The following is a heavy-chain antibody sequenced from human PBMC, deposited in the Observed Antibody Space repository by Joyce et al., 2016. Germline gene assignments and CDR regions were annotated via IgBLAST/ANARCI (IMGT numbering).Heavy chain of an antibody. CDR2: IDPRDSYT. V-gene: IGHV5-10-1*03. J-gene: IGHJ5*02. CDR3: ARHVTDWFDP. CDR1: GYSFTSHW. Sequence: EVQLVQSGAEVKKPGESLRISCKGSGYSFTSHWISWVRQMPGKGLEWRGRIDPRDSYTDYSPSFEGHVTISVDKTISAAYLQGSSLRASDTAIYYCARHVTDWFDPWGQGTLVTVSS. D-gene: IGHD3-10*02.